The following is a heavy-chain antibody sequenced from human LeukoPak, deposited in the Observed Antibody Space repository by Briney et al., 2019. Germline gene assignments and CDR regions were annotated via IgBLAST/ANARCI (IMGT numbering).Heavy chain of an antibody. Sequence: GGSLRLSCAASGFTFSDAWMSWVRQAPGKGLEWVTNIKEDGSAQYYADSVRGRFTISRDNAKNSLYLQMNSLRAEDTAVYYCARDSSGYYPWGQGTLVTVSS. D-gene: IGHD3-22*01. CDR2: IKEDGSAQ. J-gene: IGHJ5*02. V-gene: IGHV3-7*01. CDR1: GFTFSDAW. CDR3: ARDSSGYYP.